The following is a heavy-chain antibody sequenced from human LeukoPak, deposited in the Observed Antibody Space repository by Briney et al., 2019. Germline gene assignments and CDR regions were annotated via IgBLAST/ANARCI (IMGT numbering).Heavy chain of an antibody. CDR3: AKSNGYGLIDI. D-gene: IGHD3-22*01. CDR2: IYHSGNT. CDR1: GFTFSAYW. V-gene: IGHV4-38-2*01. J-gene: IGHJ3*02. Sequence: GSLRLSCAASGFTFSAYWMTWVRQAPGKGLEWIGSIYHSGNTYYSPSLKSRVTVSLDTSRNQFSLKLNSVTAADTAVYYCAKSNGYGLIDIWGQGTMVTVSS.